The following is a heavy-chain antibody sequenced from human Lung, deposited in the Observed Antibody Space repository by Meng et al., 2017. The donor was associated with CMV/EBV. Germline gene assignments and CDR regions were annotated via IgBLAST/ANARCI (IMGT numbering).Heavy chain of an antibody. CDR1: GFAFSSYW. J-gene: IGHJ6*02. CDR2: INSGGSST. CDR3: ARHQGKVAFSGCYYYAMDV. V-gene: IGHV3-74*01. Sequence: GEXXKISCAGSGFAFSSYWMHWVRQGPGKGLVWVSRINSGGSSTTYADSVKGRFTVSRDNAKNTLYLKMHSLRAEDTAVYYCARHQGKVAFSGCYYYAMDVWXQGTXVTVSS. D-gene: IGHD3-3*02.